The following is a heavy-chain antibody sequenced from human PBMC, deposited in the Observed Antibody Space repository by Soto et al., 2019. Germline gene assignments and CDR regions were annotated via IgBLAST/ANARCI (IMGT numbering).Heavy chain of an antibody. J-gene: IGHJ4*02. V-gene: IGHV3-23*01. CDR3: AKEISVLYNWNDADY. Sequence: GGSLRLSCAASGFTFSSYAMSWVRQAPGKGLEWVSAISGSGGSTYYADSVKGRFTISRDNSKNTLYLQMNSLRAEDTAVYYCAKEISVLYNWNDADYWGQGTLVTVPS. CDR2: ISGSGGST. D-gene: IGHD1-20*01. CDR1: GFTFSSYA.